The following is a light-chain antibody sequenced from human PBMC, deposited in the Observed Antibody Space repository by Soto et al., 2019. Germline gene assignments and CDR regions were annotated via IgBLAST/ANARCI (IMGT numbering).Light chain of an antibody. CDR1: QSVSSNY. CDR2: GAS. V-gene: IGKV3-20*01. Sequence: EIVLTQSPGTLSLSPGERATLSCRASQSVSSNYLAWYQQKPGQAPRPLIYGASSRATGIPDRFSGSGAGTDFTLTISRLESEDFAVYYWQQYGSSPWTFRQGTKVEIK. J-gene: IGKJ1*01. CDR3: QQYGSSPWT.